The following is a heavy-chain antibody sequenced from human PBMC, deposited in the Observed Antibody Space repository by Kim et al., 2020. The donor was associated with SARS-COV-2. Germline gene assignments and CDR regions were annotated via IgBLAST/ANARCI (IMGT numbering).Heavy chain of an antibody. J-gene: IGHJ4*02. Sequence: GGSLRLSCAASGFTFSSYSMNWVRQAPGKGLEWVSSISSSSSYIYYADSVKGRFTISRDNAKNSLYLQMNSLRAEDTAVYYCARGDVAAAGSPYYFDYWGQGTLVTVSS. V-gene: IGHV3-21*01. CDR2: ISSSSSYI. CDR3: ARGDVAAAGSPYYFDY. CDR1: GFTFSSYS. D-gene: IGHD6-13*01.